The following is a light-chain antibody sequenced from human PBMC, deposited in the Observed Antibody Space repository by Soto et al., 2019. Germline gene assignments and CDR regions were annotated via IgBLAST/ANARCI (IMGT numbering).Light chain of an antibody. CDR1: SSDVGGYNY. Sequence: QSALTQPASVSGSPGQSITISCTGTSSDVGGYNYVSWYQQYPGKAPKVMIYEVTNRPSGVSNRFSGSKSGNTASLTISGLQAEDEADYYCCSFTSSNTHVFGTGTKLTVL. CDR2: EVT. V-gene: IGLV2-14*01. J-gene: IGLJ1*01. CDR3: CSFTSSNTHV.